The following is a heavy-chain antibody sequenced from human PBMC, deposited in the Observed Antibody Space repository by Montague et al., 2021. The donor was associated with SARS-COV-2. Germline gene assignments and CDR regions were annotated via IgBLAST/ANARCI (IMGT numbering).Heavy chain of an antibody. Sequence: SETLSLTCTVSGDSITYFYWSWIRQPAGKGLEWIGRVSSGGSTNYNPSLRSRVSMSVDTSKSQFSLKLSSVTAADTAVYYCARDVVTHLGTFDYWGRGTLVTVSS. CDR3: ARDVVTHLGTFDY. J-gene: IGHJ4*02. D-gene: IGHD4-23*01. V-gene: IGHV4-4*07. CDR2: VSSGGST. CDR1: GDSITYFY.